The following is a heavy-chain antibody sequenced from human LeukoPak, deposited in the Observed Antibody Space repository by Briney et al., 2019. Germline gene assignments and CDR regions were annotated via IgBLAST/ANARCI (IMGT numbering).Heavy chain of an antibody. Sequence: PSETLSLTCAVYGGSFSGYYWSWIRQPPGKGLEWIGEINHSGSTNYNPSLKSRVTISVDTSKNQFSLKLSSVTAADTAVYYCAIRTGYYGNYYYCGMDVWGKGTTVTVSS. D-gene: IGHD3/OR15-3a*01. V-gene: IGHV4-34*01. CDR1: GGSFSGYY. J-gene: IGHJ6*04. CDR3: AIRTGYYGNYYYCGMDV. CDR2: INHSGST.